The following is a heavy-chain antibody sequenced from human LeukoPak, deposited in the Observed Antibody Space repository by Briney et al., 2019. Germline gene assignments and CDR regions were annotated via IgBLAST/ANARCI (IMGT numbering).Heavy chain of an antibody. Sequence: SETLSLTCAVYGGSFSGYYWSWIHQPPGKGLEWIGEINHSGGTNYNPSLKSRVTISVDTSKNQFSLKLSSVTAADTAVYYCASEARYSSSWSYWGQGTLVTVSS. V-gene: IGHV4-34*01. CDR1: GGSFSGYY. J-gene: IGHJ4*02. D-gene: IGHD6-13*01. CDR2: INHSGGT. CDR3: ASEARYSSSWSY.